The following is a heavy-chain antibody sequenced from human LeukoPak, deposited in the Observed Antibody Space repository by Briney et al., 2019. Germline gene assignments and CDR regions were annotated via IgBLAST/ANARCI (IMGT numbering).Heavy chain of an antibody. CDR2: ISAYNGNT. J-gene: IGHJ3*02. CDR1: GGTFRSYA. Sequence: VASVKVSCKASGGTFRSYAISWVRPAPGQGLEWMGWISAYNGNTNYAQMLQGRVTMTTDTSTSTAYMELRSLRADDTAVYYRARDLIWGFGELSAHDAFDIWGQGTMVTVSS. D-gene: IGHD3-10*01. CDR3: ARDLIWGFGELSAHDAFDI. V-gene: IGHV1-18*01.